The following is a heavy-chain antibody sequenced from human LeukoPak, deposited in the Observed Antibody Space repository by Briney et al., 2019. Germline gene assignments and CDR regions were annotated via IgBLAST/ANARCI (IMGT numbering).Heavy chain of an antibody. J-gene: IGHJ3*02. D-gene: IGHD4-17*01. CDR3: ARAGRTVTYDAFDI. Sequence: SVKVSCKASGGTFSSYAISWVRQAPGQGLEWMGGIIPIFGTANYAQKFRGRVTITTDESTNTAYMELSSLRSEDTAVYYCARAGRTVTYDAFDIWGQGTMVTVSS. CDR2: IIPIFGTA. V-gene: IGHV1-69*05. CDR1: GGTFSSYA.